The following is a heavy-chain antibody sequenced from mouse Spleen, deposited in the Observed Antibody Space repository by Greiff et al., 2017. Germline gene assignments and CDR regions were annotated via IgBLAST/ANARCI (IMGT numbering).Heavy chain of an antibody. CDR3: ARGRLTGRGYYFDY. D-gene: IGHD4-1*01. J-gene: IGHJ2*01. CDR2: IYPYNGVS. Sequence: DVQLVESGPELVKPGASVKISCKASGYSFTGYYMHWVKQSHGNILDWIGYIYPYNGVSSYNQKFKGKATLTVDKSSSTAYMELRSLTSEDSAVYYCARGRLTGRGYYFDYWGQGTTLTVSS. V-gene: IGHV1-31*01. CDR1: GYSFTGYY.